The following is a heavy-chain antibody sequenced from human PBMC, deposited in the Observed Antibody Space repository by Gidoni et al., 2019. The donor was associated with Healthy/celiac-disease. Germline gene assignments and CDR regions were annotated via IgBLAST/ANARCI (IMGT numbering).Heavy chain of an antibody. CDR2: ISGSGGST. CDR3: ARSYGEDYLDY. J-gene: IGHJ4*02. Sequence: EVQLLESGGGLVQPGGSLRLSCAASGFTFSRYAMSWVRQAPGKGREWISAISGSGGSTYYADSVKGRFTISRDNSKNTLYLQMNSLRAEDTAVYYCARSYGEDYLDYWGQGTLVTVSS. V-gene: IGHV3-23*01. D-gene: IGHD4-17*01. CDR1: GFTFSRYA.